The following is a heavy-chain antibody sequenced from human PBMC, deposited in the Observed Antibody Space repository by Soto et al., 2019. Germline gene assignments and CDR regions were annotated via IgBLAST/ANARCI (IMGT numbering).Heavy chain of an antibody. CDR3: ARAIVPPRPLIIAAAGNWFDP. D-gene: IGHD6-13*01. V-gene: IGHV1-69*01. CDR1: GGTFSSYA. CDR2: IIPIFGTA. Sequence: QVQLVQSGAEVKKPGSSVKVSCKASGGTFSSYAISWVRQAPGQGLEWMGGIIPIFGTANYAQKFQGRITITADESTSTAYMKLSSLRSEDTAVYYCARAIVPPRPLIIAAAGNWFDPWGQGTLVTVSS. J-gene: IGHJ5*02.